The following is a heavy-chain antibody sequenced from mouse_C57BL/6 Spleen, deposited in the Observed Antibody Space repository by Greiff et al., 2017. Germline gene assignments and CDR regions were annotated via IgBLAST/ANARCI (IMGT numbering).Heavy chain of an antibody. D-gene: IGHD2-3*01. V-gene: IGHV14-4*01. J-gene: IGHJ2*01. CDR3: TTGYYDY. CDR2: IVPENGDT. CDR1: GFNIKDDY. Sequence: EVKLVESGAELVRPGASVKLSCTASGFNIKDDYMHWVKQRPEQGLEWIGWIVPENGDTEYASKFQGKATITADTASNTAYLQLSSLTSEDTAVYYCTTGYYDYWGQGTTLTVSS.